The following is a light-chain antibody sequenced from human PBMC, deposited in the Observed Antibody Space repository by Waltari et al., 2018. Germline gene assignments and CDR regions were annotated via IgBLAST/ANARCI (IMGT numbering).Light chain of an antibody. CDR3: ATWDDRLNGPV. CDR1: NSNIGRNT. Sequence: QSVLTQPPSASGTPRQRVTISCSGSNSNIGRNTVNWYQQFPGAAPTLLVYTNFQRPSGVPDRFSASKSGTSASLAILGVRPEDEADYYCATWDDRLNGPVFGGGTKLTVL. V-gene: IGLV1-44*01. J-gene: IGLJ2*01. CDR2: TNF.